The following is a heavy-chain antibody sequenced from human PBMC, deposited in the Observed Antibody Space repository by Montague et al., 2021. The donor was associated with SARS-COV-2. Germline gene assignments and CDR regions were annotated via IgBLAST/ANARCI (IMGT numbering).Heavy chain of an antibody. CDR3: ACDRPPFASPFYYYYYGMDV. V-gene: IGHV4-61*02. CDR1: GGSISSGSYY. Sequence: TLSLTCTVSGGSISSGSYYWSWIRQPAGKGLVWIGSLYTSGSTNYNPSLKSRVTISVDTSQNQFSLKLSTATAAATAVYYCACDRPPFASPFYYYYYGMDVWGQGTTVTVSS. CDR2: LYTSGST. J-gene: IGHJ6*02. D-gene: IGHD3-3*02.